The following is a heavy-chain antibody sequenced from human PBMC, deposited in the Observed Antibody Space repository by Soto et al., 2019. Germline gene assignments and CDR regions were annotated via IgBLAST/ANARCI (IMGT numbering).Heavy chain of an antibody. CDR3: AKGWDISYDSSFKE. V-gene: IGHV3-23*01. CDR1: GFTFTSYS. J-gene: IGHJ1*01. CDR2: ISGGGGTT. Sequence: GSLRLSCVASGFTFTSYSMTWVRQAPGEGLEWVSVISGGGGTTKYADSVKGRFTISRDNSKNTVYLQMNSLRAEDMAVYYCAKGWDISYDSSFKEWGQGTLVTVSS. D-gene: IGHD3-22*01.